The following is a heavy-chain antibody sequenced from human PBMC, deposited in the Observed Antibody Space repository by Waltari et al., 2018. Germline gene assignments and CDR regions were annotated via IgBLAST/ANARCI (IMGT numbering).Heavy chain of an antibody. J-gene: IGHJ4*02. CDR2: INTNTGNP. CDR3: ARDLGRAIFGVVTPLDY. D-gene: IGHD3-3*01. Sequence: VQLVQSGAEVKKPGATVKISCKASGYTFTSYAMNWVRPAPGQGLEWMGWINTNTGNPTYAQGFTGRFVFSLDTSVSTAYLQISSLKAEDTAVYYCARDLGRAIFGVVTPLDYWGQGTLVTVSS. CDR1: GYTFTSYA. V-gene: IGHV7-4-1*02.